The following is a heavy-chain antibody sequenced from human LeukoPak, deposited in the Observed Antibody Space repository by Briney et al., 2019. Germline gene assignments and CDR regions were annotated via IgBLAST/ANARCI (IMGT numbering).Heavy chain of an antibody. CDR3: ARDFFMVQGVTDY. J-gene: IGHJ4*02. CDR1: GFTFSDYY. CDR2: ISSSSSHT. Sequence: GGSMRLSCAASGFTFSDYYMSWIRKAPGKGLEWVSYISSSSSHTNSASSVQGRITISRDNAKNSLYLQMNSLRAEDTAVYYCARDFFMVQGVTDYWGQGDLVSVSS. D-gene: IGHD3-10*01. V-gene: IGHV3-11*06.